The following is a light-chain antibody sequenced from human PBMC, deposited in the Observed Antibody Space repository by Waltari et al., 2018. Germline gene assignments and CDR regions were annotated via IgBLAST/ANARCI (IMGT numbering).Light chain of an antibody. Sequence: QSVLTQPPSASGTPGQRVTISCSGSSSSIGSKPVNWYQQLPGMAPKLLIHSNNQRPPGVPDRFSGSKSGTSASLAISGLQSEDEADYYCAAWDDSLKGVFGGGTKLTVL. V-gene: IGLV1-44*01. J-gene: IGLJ2*01. CDR3: AAWDDSLKGV. CDR1: SSSIGSKP. CDR2: SNN.